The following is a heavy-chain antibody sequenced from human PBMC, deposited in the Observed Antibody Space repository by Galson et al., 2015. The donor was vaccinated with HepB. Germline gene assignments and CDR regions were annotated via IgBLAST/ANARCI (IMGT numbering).Heavy chain of an antibody. CDR2: ISYDGSNK. CDR3: ARDMARIVGATMTFDY. V-gene: IGHV3-30*04. Sequence: SLRLSCEASGFTFSSYAMHWVRQAPGKGLEWVAVISYDGSNKYYADSVKGRFTISRDNSKNTLYLQMNSLRAEDTAVYYCARDMARIVGATMTFDYWGQGTLVTVSS. D-gene: IGHD1-26*01. J-gene: IGHJ4*02. CDR1: GFTFSSYA.